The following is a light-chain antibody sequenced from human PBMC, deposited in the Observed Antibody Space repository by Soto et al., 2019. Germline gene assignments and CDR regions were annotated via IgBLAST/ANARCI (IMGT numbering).Light chain of an antibody. CDR3: QQRSRWPYT. Sequence: EIVLTQSPATLSLSPGERATLSCRASQSVSGYLAWYQQKPGQAPRLLIYDVSNRAAGIPDRFSGSGSGTDLVLTISSLEPEDFAVYYCQQRSRWPYTLGQGTRLEIK. V-gene: IGKV3-11*01. CDR1: QSVSGY. J-gene: IGKJ5*01. CDR2: DVS.